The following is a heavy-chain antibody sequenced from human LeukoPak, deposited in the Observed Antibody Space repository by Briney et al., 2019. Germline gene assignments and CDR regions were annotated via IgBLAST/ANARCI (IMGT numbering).Heavy chain of an antibody. CDR1: GYTFTRYG. CDR2: ITAYNGNT. D-gene: IGHD2-2*01. J-gene: IGHJ5*02. CDR3: ARGGKIVVVPARYNWFDP. Sequence: ASVKVSCKASGYTFTRYGINWVRQAPGQGLEWMGWITAYNGNTNYAQNVQGRVTMTTDTSTSTAYMDLRSLRSDDTAVYYCARGGKIVVVPARYNWFDPWGQGTLVTVSS. V-gene: IGHV1-18*01.